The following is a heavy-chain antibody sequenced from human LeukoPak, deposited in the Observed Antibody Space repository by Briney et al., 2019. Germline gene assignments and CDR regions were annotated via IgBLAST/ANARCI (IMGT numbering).Heavy chain of an antibody. J-gene: IGHJ6*02. V-gene: IGHV1-18*04. CDR3: ASGLDYYYYGMDV. CDR2: ISAYNGNT. D-gene: IGHD3-16*01. CDR1: GYTFTDYY. Sequence: ASVKVSCKASGYTFTDYYMHWVRQAPGQGLEWMGWISAYNGNTNYAQKLQGRVTMTTDTSTSTAYMELRSLRSDDTAVYYCASGLDYYYYGMDVWGQGTTVTVSS.